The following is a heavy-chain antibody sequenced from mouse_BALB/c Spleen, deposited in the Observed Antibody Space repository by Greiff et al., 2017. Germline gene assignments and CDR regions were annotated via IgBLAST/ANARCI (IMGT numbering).Heavy chain of an antibody. D-gene: IGHD1-2*01. CDR1: GFTFSSYA. CDR2: ISSGGST. CDR3: ARGGPTTARSLSYSMDY. Sequence: EVQRVESGGGLVKPGGSLKLSCAASGFTFSSYAMSWVRQTPEKRLEWVASISSGGSTYYPDSVKGRFTISRDNARNILYLQMSSVRSEDTSMYYCARGGPTTARSLSYSMDYWGQGTSVTVSS. J-gene: IGHJ4*01. V-gene: IGHV5-6-5*01.